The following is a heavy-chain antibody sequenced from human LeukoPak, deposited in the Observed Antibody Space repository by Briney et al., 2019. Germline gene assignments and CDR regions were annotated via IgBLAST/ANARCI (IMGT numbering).Heavy chain of an antibody. J-gene: IGHJ4*02. CDR3: ATSQVGYYASSGYYYIAY. D-gene: IGHD3-22*01. Sequence: KVSCXXXXXXXTELSXHWVRQAPGKGLEWMGGFDPEDGETIYAQKFQGRVTMTEDTSADTAYMELSSLRSEYTAVYYCATSQVGYYASSGYYYIAYWGQGTLVTVSS. CDR1: XXXXTELS. V-gene: IGHV1-24*01. CDR2: FDPEDGET.